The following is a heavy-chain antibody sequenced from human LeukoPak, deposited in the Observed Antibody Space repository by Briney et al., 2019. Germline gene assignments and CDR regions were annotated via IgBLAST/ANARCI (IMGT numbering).Heavy chain of an antibody. CDR2: IRGSGGTI. CDR1: GFTFSSYE. V-gene: IGHV3-48*03. D-gene: IGHD2-2*01. Sequence: PGGSLRLSSAAPGFTFSSYEMNWVPEAPGRGLESVSYIRGSGGTIYYADSVKGRFTISRDNVKNSLYLQMNSLRAEDTAVYYCAKDGTVVVPAAIIFDYWGQGTLVTVSS. CDR3: AKDGTVVVPAAIIFDY. J-gene: IGHJ4*02.